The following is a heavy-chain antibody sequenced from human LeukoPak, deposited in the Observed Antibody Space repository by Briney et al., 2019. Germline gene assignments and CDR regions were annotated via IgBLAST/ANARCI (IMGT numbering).Heavy chain of an antibody. CDR2: ISAYNGNT. J-gene: IGHJ4*02. CDR3: ARSVSYGSGSHLDY. Sequence: ASVKVSCKASGYTFTTYGVGWVRQAPGQGLEWMGWISAYNGNTNYAQKLQGRVTMTTDTSTSTAYMELRSLRSDDTAVYYCARSVSYGSGSHLDYWGQGTLVTVSS. D-gene: IGHD3-10*01. CDR1: GYTFTTYG. V-gene: IGHV1-18*01.